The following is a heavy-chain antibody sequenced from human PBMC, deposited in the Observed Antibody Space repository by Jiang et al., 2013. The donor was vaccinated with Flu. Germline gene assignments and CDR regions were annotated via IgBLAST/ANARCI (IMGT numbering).Heavy chain of an antibody. CDR2: INHSGST. J-gene: IGHJ4*02. Sequence: LLKPSETLSLTCAVYGGSFSGYYWSWIRQPPGKGLEWIGEINHSGSTNYNPSLKSRVTISVDTSKNQFSLKLSSVTAADTAVYYCARDAVADPPYWGQGTLVTVSS. CDR1: GGSFSGYY. V-gene: IGHV4-34*01. D-gene: IGHD6-19*01. CDR3: ARDAVADPPY.